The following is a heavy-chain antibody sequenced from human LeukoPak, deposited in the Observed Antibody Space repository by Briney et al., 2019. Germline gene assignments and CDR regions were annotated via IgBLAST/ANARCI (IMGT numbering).Heavy chain of an antibody. J-gene: IGHJ4*02. Sequence: PSETLSLTCSVSNGSINNDYWSWIRQPPGKGLEWIGYIYYSGSTNYNPSLKSRVTISVDTSKNQFSLKLTSMTAADTAVYYCARLGVGATPVDYWGQGTLVTVSS. CDR1: NGSINNDY. CDR2: IYYSGST. CDR3: ARLGVGATPVDY. D-gene: IGHD1-26*01. V-gene: IGHV4-59*08.